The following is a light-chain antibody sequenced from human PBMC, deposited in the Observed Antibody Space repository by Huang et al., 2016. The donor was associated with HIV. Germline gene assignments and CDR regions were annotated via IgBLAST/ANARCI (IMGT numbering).Light chain of an antibody. CDR2: EAS. Sequence: EIVLTQSPATLSLSPGDRATLSCRASQSFGDYLAWYQKKPGQAPRLLIFEASNRATGIPDRFSGSGSGTDFTLTIDSLQPDDFAIYYCQQRTKWPPVLTFGGGTRVEIK. CDR3: QQRTKWPPVLT. CDR1: QSFGDY. V-gene: IGKV3-11*01. J-gene: IGKJ4*01.